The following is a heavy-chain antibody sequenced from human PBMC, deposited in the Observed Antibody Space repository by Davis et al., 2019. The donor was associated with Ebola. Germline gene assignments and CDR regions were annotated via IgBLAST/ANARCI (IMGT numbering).Heavy chain of an antibody. CDR2: IYPGDSDT. CDR1: GYSFTSYW. Sequence: GESLKISCKGSGYSFTSYWIGWVRQMPGKGLEWMGIIYPGDSDTRYSPSFQGQVTISADKSISTAYLQWSSLKASDTAMYYCARQDSGWGWGSGYYIYYYYYGMDVWGQGTTVTVSS. D-gene: IGHD3-3*01. J-gene: IGHJ6*02. CDR3: ARQDSGWGWGSGYYIYYYYYGMDV. V-gene: IGHV5-51*01.